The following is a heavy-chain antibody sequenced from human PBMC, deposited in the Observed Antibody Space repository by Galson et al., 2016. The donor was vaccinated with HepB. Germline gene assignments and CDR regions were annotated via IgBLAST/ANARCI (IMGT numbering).Heavy chain of an antibody. CDR2: ISAYNGNT. J-gene: IGHJ3*02. CDR3: ARAQAAAGLWGAFDI. Sequence: SVKVSCKASGYTFTSYGISWVRQAPGQGLEWMGWISAYNGNTNYAQKLQGRVTMTTDTSTSSAYMELRSLRSDDTAVYYFARAQAAAGLWGAFDIWGQGTMVTVSS. V-gene: IGHV1-18*04. D-gene: IGHD6-13*01. CDR1: GYTFTSYG.